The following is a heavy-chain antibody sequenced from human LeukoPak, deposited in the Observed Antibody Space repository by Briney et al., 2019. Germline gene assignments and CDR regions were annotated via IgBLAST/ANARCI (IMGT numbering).Heavy chain of an antibody. J-gene: IGHJ4*02. CDR1: GGSISSYY. D-gene: IGHD1-1*01. V-gene: IGHV4-59*01. Sequence: SETLSLTCTVSGGSISSYYWSWIRQPPGKGLEWIGYIYYSGSTYYNPSLKTRVTITIDTPKNQFSLRLSSVTAADTAVYYCARVRRWNDFDYWGQGTLVTVSS. CDR3: ARVRRWNDFDY. CDR2: IYYSGST.